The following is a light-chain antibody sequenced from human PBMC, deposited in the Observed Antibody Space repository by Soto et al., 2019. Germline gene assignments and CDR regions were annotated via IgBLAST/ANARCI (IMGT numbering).Light chain of an antibody. V-gene: IGKV1-5*03. CDR3: QHYNSYSEA. Sequence: DIQMTQSPSSLSASVRARVTFTWRASQTISSWLAWYQQKPGKAPKLLIYKASTLKSGVPSRFSGSGSGTEFTLTISSLQPDDFATYYCQHYNSYSEAFGQGTKVDIK. J-gene: IGKJ1*01. CDR2: KAS. CDR1: QTISSW.